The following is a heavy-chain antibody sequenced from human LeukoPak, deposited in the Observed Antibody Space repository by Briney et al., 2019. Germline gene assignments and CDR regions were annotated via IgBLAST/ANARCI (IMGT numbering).Heavy chain of an antibody. CDR1: GYTFTGYY. J-gene: IGHJ4*02. CDR2: INPNSGST. CDR3: ARDTIVVVPAASFDY. Sequence: AASVKVSCKASGYTFTGYYMHWVRQAPGQGLEWMGWINPNSGSTNYVQKFQGRVTMTRDTSISTAYMELSRLRSDDTAVYYCARDTIVVVPAASFDYWGQGTLVTVSS. V-gene: IGHV1-2*02. D-gene: IGHD2-2*01.